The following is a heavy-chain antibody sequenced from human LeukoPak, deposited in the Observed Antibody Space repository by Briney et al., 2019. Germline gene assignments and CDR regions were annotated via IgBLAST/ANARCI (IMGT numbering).Heavy chain of an antibody. D-gene: IGHD3-3*01. V-gene: IGHV4-59*01. CDR1: GGSISSYY. CDR3: ARDVTYYDYDV. Sequence: ASETLSLTCTVSGGSISSYYVSWIRQPPGKGLEWIGYIYYSGSTNYNPSLKGRVTISVDTSKNQFSLKLSSVTAADTAVYYCARDVTYYDYDVWGKGTTVTVSS. J-gene: IGHJ6*04. CDR2: IYYSGST.